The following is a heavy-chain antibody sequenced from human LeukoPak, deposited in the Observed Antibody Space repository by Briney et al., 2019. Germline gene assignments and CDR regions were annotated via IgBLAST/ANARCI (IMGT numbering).Heavy chain of an antibody. V-gene: IGHV5-51*01. CDR1: GYSFTTYW. CDR2: IYPGDSDT. J-gene: IGHJ4*02. CDR3: ARRNDYGGYYFDY. D-gene: IGHD4-23*01. Sequence: GESLKISCKASGYSFTTYWIGWVRQMPGKGLEWMGIIYPGDSDTRYSPSFQGQVTISTDKSITTAYLQWSSLKASDTAMYYCARRNDYGGYYFDYWGQGTLVTVSS.